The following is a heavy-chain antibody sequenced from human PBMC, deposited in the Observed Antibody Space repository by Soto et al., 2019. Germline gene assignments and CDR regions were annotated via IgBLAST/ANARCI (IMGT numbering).Heavy chain of an antibody. Sequence: QVQLVQSGAEVKKPGASVKVSCKASGYTFTSYGISWVRQAPGQGLEWMGWISAYNGNTNYAQKLQGRVTMTTDKSTSTAYMELRSLRSDVTAVYYCSRDVAARPEWFDPWGQGTLVTVSS. CDR2: ISAYNGNT. CDR1: GYTFTSYG. D-gene: IGHD6-13*01. J-gene: IGHJ5*02. CDR3: SRDVAARPEWFDP. V-gene: IGHV1-18*01.